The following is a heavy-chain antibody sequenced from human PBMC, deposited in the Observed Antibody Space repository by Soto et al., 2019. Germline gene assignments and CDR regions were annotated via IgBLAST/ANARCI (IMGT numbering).Heavy chain of an antibody. J-gene: IGHJ6*02. CDR2: MNPNSGNT. D-gene: IGHD5-12*01. CDR1: GYTFTSYD. CDR3: ARGSRRDGYNYYYYYGMDV. V-gene: IGHV1-8*01. Sequence: QVQLVQSGAEVKKPGASVKVSCKASGYTFTSYDINWVRQATGQGLEWMGWMNPNSGNTGYAQKFQGRVTMTRNTSISTAYMELSSLRSADTAVYYCARGSRRDGYNYYYYYGMDVWGQGPTVTVSS.